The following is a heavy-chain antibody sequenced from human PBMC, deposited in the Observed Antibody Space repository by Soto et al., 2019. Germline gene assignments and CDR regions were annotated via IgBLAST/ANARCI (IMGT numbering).Heavy chain of an antibody. D-gene: IGHD6-13*01. V-gene: IGHV3-13*01. CDR2: IGNAGDT. CDR3: AGGHSRGYWYFDL. CDR1: GFTFSNYD. Sequence: PGGSLRLSCAASGFTFSNYDMYWVRQATGNGLEWVSAIGNAGDTYYSDSVKGRFTISREKAKNSLYLQMNSLRAGDTAVYYCAGGHSRGYWYFDLWGRGTLVTVSS. J-gene: IGHJ2*01.